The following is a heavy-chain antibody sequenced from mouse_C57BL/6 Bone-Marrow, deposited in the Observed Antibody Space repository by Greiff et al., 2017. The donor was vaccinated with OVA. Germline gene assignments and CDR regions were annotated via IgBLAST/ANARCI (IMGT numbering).Heavy chain of an antibody. Sequence: EVQGVESGGGLVQPKGSLKLSCAASGFSFNTYAMNWVRQAPGKGLEWVARIRSKSNNYATYYADSVKDRFTISRDDSESMLYLQMNNLKTEDTAMYYCVRYYGSSHWYFDVWGTGTTVTVSS. D-gene: IGHD1-1*01. CDR3: VRYYGSSHWYFDV. V-gene: IGHV10-1*01. CDR2: IRSKSNNYAT. J-gene: IGHJ1*03. CDR1: GFSFNTYA.